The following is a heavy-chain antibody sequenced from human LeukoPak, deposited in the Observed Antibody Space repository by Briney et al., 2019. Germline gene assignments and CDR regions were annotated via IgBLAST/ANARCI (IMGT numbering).Heavy chain of an antibody. CDR1: GYTFTGYY. CDR2: INPNSGGT. J-gene: IGHJ6*02. CDR3: ARDLHRDGYNGNGMDV. Sequence: ASVKVSCKASGYTFTGYYMHWVRQAPGQGLEWMGWINPNSGGTNYAQKFQGRVTMTRDTSISTAYMELSRLRSDDTAVYYCARDLHRDGYNGNGMDVWGQGTTVTVSS. V-gene: IGHV1-2*02. D-gene: IGHD5-24*01.